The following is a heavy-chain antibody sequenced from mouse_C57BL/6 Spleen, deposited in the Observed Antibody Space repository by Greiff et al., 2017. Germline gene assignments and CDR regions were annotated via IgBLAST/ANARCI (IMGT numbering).Heavy chain of an antibody. CDR3: ARSGYYECYAMDY. J-gene: IGHJ4*01. Sequence: QVQLQQPGAELVMPGASVKLSCKASGYTFTSYWMHWVKQRPGQGLEWIGEIDPSDSYTNYNQKFKGKSTLTVDKSSSTAYMQLSSLTSEDSAVYYCARSGYYECYAMDYWGQGTSVTVSS. D-gene: IGHD1-1*01. V-gene: IGHV1-69*01. CDR1: GYTFTSYW. CDR2: IDPSDSYT.